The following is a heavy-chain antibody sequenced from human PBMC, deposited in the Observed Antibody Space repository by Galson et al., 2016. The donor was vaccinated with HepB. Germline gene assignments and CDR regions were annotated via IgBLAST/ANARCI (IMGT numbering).Heavy chain of an antibody. V-gene: IGHV4-4*02. D-gene: IGHD1-26*01. J-gene: IGHJ4*02. Sequence: SETLSLTCAVSGGSISSTGWWTWVRQPPGKGLEWIGETHHDGSTNYNPSLKSRVSISVDKSRNQFSLNLNSVTAADTAMYYCASQYSGGYLWDVWGQGILVTVSS. CDR2: THHDGST. CDR3: ASQYSGGYLWDV. CDR1: GGSISSTGW.